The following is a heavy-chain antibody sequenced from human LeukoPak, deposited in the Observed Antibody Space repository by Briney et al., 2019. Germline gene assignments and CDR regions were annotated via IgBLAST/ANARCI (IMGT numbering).Heavy chain of an antibody. J-gene: IGHJ4*02. D-gene: IGHD4-17*01. CDR2: ISYDGSNK. CDR3: ARDYYGDSYFDS. V-gene: IGHV3-30*04. CDR1: GFTFSSYA. Sequence: GGSLRLSCAASGFTFSSYAMHWVRQAPGKGLEWVAVISYDGSNKYYADSVKGRFTISRDNSKNTLYLQMNSLRAEDTAVYYCARDYYGDSYFDSWGQGTLVTVSS.